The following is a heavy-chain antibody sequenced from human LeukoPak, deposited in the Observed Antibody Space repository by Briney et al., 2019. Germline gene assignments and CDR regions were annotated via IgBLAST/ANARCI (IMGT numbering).Heavy chain of an antibody. CDR1: GFTFSSYG. CDR3: AKDQGSGSYYNCVLDY. V-gene: IGHV3-30*02. CDR2: IRYDGSNK. D-gene: IGHD3-10*01. J-gene: IGHJ4*02. Sequence: GGSLRLSCAASGFTFSSYGMHWVRQAPGKGLEWVAFIRYDGSNKYYADSVKGRFTISRDNSKNTLYLQMNSLRAEDTAVYYCAKDQGSGSYYNCVLDYWGQGTLVTVSS.